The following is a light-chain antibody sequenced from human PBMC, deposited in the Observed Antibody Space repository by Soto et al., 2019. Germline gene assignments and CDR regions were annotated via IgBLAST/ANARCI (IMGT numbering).Light chain of an antibody. CDR3: AAWDDSLNALV. Sequence: QSVLTQPPSASGTPGQRVTISCSGSSSNVGSNPVDWYQQIPGTAPKVLIYSVNQRPAGVPDRVSGSKSGTSASLAINGLQSEDGSNYYCAAWDDSLNALVFGGGTKLTVL. V-gene: IGLV1-44*01. CDR2: SVN. CDR1: SSNVGSNP. J-gene: IGLJ2*01.